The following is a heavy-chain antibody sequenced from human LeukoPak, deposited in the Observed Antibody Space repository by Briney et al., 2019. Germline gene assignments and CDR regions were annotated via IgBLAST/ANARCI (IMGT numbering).Heavy chain of an antibody. V-gene: IGHV3-48*04. CDR2: ISSSSSTI. D-gene: IGHD1-26*01. CDR1: GFTFSSYS. CDR3: ARVSNRVGGATFAFDI. J-gene: IGHJ3*02. Sequence: GGSLRLSCAASGFTFSSYSMNWVRQAPGKGLEWVSYISSSSSTIYYADSVKGRFTVSRDNAKNSLYLQMNSLRAEDTAVYYCARVSNRVGGATFAFDIWGQGTMVTVSS.